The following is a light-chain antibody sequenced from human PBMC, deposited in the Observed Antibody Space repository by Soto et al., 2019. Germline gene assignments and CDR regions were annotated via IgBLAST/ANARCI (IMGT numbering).Light chain of an antibody. J-gene: IGKJ1*01. CDR3: QQSHSTPLT. CDR1: QSIGDY. V-gene: IGKV1-39*01. Sequence: DIQMAQSPSSLSASLGDSVSITCRASQSIGDYLNWYQVKPGKAPTLLISDASSLQPGVPPQFSGSGSGTDFTLTISNLQPENFATYYCQQSHSTPLTFSQGTKVEIK. CDR2: DAS.